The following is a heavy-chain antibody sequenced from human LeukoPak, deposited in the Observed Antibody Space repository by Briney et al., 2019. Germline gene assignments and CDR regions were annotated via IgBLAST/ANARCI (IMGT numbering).Heavy chain of an antibody. V-gene: IGHV3-48*03. CDR3: ARRGYYDSSGYLFDY. Sequence: GGSLRLSCAASGFTFSSYEMNWVRRAPGKGLEWVSYTSTSGSTIYHAGSVKGRFTISRDNAKNSLFLQMNSLRAEDTAVYYCARRGYYDSSGYLFDYWGQGTLVTVSS. J-gene: IGHJ4*02. D-gene: IGHD3-22*01. CDR2: TSTSGSTI. CDR1: GFTFSSYE.